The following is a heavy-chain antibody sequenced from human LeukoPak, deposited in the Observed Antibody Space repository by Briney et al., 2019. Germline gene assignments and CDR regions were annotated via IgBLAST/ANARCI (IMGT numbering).Heavy chain of an antibody. V-gene: IGHV3-33*01. CDR1: GFTFSTYG. CDR3: ARGGELGVWDWFDP. J-gene: IGHJ5*02. CDR2: IWSDGSNK. Sequence: PGGSLRLSCAASGFTFSTYGMHWVRQAHGKGLEGVAVIWSDGSNKYYADYVRGRFTIYRDNSKNTLYLQMNSLRAEDTAVYYCARGGELGVWDWFDPWGQGTLVTVSS. D-gene: IGHD3-16*01.